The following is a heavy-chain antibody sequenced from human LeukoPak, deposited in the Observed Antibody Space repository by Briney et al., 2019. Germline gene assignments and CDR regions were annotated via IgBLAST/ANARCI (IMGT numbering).Heavy chain of an antibody. CDR2: LRGGGET. Sequence: GGSLRLSCAASGFTFSSYAMSWVRQAPARGLEWVSSLRGGGETFYSDSVKGRFTLSRDESRNTVYLQMNNLRVEDTAVYFCAKASWVSSADAVLWGQGTLVTVSS. D-gene: IGHD3-16*01. CDR1: GFTFSSYA. V-gene: IGHV3-23*01. CDR3: AKASWVSSADAVL. J-gene: IGHJ4*02.